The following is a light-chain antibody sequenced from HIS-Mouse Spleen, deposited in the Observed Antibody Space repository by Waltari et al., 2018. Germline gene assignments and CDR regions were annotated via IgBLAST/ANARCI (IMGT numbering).Light chain of an antibody. Sequence: QTVVTQEPSFSVSPGGTVTLTCGLSSGSVSTSYYPSWYQQTPGQAPRTLIYSTNTRSSGGPDRFSGSILGNKAALTITGAQADDESDYYCVLYMGSGIKVFGGGTKLTVL. CDR1: SGSVSTSYY. CDR2: STN. V-gene: IGLV8-61*01. CDR3: VLYMGSGIKV. J-gene: IGLJ3*02.